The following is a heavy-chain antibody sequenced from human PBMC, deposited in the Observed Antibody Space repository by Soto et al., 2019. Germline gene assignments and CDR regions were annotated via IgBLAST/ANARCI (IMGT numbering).Heavy chain of an antibody. Sequence: GASVKVSCKASGGTFSSYAISWVRQAPGQGLEWMGGILPIFGTANYAQKFQGRVTITADESTSTAYMELSSLRSEDTAVYYCARGSERAAAGSDYWGQGTLVTVSS. CDR1: GGTFSSYA. D-gene: IGHD6-13*01. J-gene: IGHJ4*02. CDR2: ILPIFGTA. CDR3: ARGSERAAAGSDY. V-gene: IGHV1-69*13.